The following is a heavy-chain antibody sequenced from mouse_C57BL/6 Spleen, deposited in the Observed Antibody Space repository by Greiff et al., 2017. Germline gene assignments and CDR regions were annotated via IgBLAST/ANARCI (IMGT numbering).Heavy chain of an antibody. D-gene: IGHD2-4*01. CDR2: ISGGGGNT. CDR3: ARQGDYDYFDY. Sequence: DVQLVESGGGLVKPGGSLKLSCAASGFTFSSYTMSWVRQTPEKRLEWVATISGGGGNTYYPDSVKGRFTISRDNAKNTLYLQMSSLRSEDTALYYCARQGDYDYFDYWGQGTTLTVSS. J-gene: IGHJ2*01. V-gene: IGHV5-9*01. CDR1: GFTFSSYT.